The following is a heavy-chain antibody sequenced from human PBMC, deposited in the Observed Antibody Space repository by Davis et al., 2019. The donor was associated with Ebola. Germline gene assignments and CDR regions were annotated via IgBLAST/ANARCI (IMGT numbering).Heavy chain of an antibody. CDR3: APSSSSSYAFDI. CDR1: GFTVSSNY. CDR2: IYSGGST. V-gene: IGHV3-53*01. D-gene: IGHD6-6*01. J-gene: IGHJ3*02. Sequence: GGSLRLSCAASGFTVSSNYMSWVRQAPGKGLEWVSVIYSGGSTYYADSVKGQFTISRDNSKNTLYLQMNSLRAEDTAVYYCAPSSSSSYAFDIWGQGTMVTVSS.